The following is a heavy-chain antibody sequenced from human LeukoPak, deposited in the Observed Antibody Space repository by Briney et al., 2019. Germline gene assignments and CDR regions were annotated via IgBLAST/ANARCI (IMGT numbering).Heavy chain of an antibody. D-gene: IGHD5-24*01. Sequence: TSETLSLTCTVSGGSISSYYWSWIRQPPGKGLEWIGYIYYSGSTNYNPSLKSRVTISVDTSKNQFSLKLSSVTAADTAVYYCARDGRDGYNYSPEYLQHWGQGTLVTVSS. CDR3: ARDGRDGYNYSPEYLQH. J-gene: IGHJ1*01. V-gene: IGHV4-59*01. CDR2: IYYSGST. CDR1: GGSISSYY.